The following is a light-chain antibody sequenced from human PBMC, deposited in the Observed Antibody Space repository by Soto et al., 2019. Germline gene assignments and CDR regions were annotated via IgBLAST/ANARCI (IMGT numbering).Light chain of an antibody. CDR3: QQFSSYPLT. V-gene: IGKV3-20*01. CDR1: QRVTSSN. Sequence: EIVLTQSPGTLSLSAGGIATLSCSASQRVTSSNLAWYQQKPGQAPRLLIYDASSRATGIPDRFSGGGSGTDFTLTISRLEPEDFAVYYCQQFSSYPLTFGGGTKVDI. CDR2: DAS. J-gene: IGKJ4*01.